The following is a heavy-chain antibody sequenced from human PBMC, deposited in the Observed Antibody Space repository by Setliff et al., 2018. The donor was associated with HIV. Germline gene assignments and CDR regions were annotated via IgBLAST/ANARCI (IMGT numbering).Heavy chain of an antibody. D-gene: IGHD1-1*01. CDR2: IYYSGST. CDR1: GGSISSYY. Sequence: TSETLSLTCTVSGGSISSYYWGWIRQPPGKGLEWIGYIYYSGSTNYNPSLKSRVTITVDTSKSHFSLKLRSVTAADTAVYYCAQLGMIDGFGYWGQGTLVTVSS. V-gene: IGHV4-59*01. CDR3: AQLGMIDGFGY. J-gene: IGHJ4*02.